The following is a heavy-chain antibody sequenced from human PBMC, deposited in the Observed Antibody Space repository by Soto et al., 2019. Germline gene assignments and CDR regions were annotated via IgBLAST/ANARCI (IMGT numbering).Heavy chain of an antibody. Sequence: SLRLSCAASGFTFSNHPMSWVRQAPGKGLEWVSAISDDGLSTYYADSVKGRFTISRDNSKNTLYVQMNSLRPEDTAFYYCARGVTAGVDYWGQGTLVTVSS. CDR1: GFTFSNHP. J-gene: IGHJ4*02. CDR3: ARGVTAGVDY. CDR2: ISDDGLST. D-gene: IGHD1-26*01. V-gene: IGHV3-23*01.